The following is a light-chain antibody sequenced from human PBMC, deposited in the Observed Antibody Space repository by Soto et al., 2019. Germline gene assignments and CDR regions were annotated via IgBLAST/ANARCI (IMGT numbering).Light chain of an antibody. V-gene: IGLV3-12*02. J-gene: IGLJ3*02. CDR1: NIGSKA. Sequence: ELSPAHSASVVTAQMVRITWGANNIGSKAVHWYQQKPGQDPVVVIYSDSNRPSEIPERFSGSTTANTATLTISRIEAGDEADYYCQVWDSSSDHRVFGGGTQLTVL. CDR3: QVWDSSSDHRV. CDR2: SDS.